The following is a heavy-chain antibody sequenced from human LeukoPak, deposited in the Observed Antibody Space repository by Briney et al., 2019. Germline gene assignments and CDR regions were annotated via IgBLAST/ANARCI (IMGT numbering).Heavy chain of an antibody. Sequence: ASVKVSCKASGGTFSSYAISWVRQAPGQGLEWMGGIIPIFGTANYTQKFQGRVMITTDESTSTAYMELSSLRSEDTAVYYCARGGIELYYFDYWGQGTLVTVSS. CDR2: IIPIFGTA. V-gene: IGHV1-69*05. D-gene: IGHD6-13*01. J-gene: IGHJ4*02. CDR1: GGTFSSYA. CDR3: ARGGIELYYFDY.